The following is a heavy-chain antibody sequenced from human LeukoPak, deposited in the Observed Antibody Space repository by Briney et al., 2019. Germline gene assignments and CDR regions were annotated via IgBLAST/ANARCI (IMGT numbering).Heavy chain of an antibody. CDR3: ARDEHQYYHASSGRFDY. D-gene: IGHD3-22*01. CDR1: GFTISSYG. J-gene: IGHJ4*02. CDR2: TSYDGSHK. Sequence: GGSLRLSCAASGFTISSYGMHWVRQAPGKGLEWVAVTSYDGSHKNYADSVKGRFTISRDNAKNSLYLQMNSMRAEDTAVYYCARDEHQYYHASSGRFDYWGQGILVTVSS. V-gene: IGHV3-30*03.